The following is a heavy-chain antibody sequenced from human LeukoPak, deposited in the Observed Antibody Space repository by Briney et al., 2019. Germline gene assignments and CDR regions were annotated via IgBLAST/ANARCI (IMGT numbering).Heavy chain of an antibody. CDR2: ISGSGHTT. D-gene: IGHD1-26*01. V-gene: IGHV3-23*01. J-gene: IGHJ4*02. CDR3: ARVWEIHNPGYFDY. Sequence: GGSLRLSCAASGFTFSSYAMTCVRQAPGTGLEWVSGISGSGHTTYYADSVKGRFAISRDNSKNTLYLQMNSLRAEDTALYYCARVWEIHNPGYFDYWGQGTLVTVSS. CDR1: GFTFSSYA.